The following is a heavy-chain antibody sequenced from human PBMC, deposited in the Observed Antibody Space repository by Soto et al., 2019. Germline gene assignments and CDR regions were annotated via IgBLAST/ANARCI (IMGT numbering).Heavy chain of an antibody. CDR3: ARLKAILAPNYYYYYGMDV. Sequence: GESLKISCKGSRYSFTSYWIGWVRQMPGKGLEWMGIIYPGDSDTRYSPSFQGQVTISADKSISTAYLQWSSLKASDTAMYYCARLKAILAPNYYYYYGMDVWGQVTTVTVSS. V-gene: IGHV5-51*01. CDR2: IYPGDSDT. D-gene: IGHD3-3*01. J-gene: IGHJ6*02. CDR1: RYSFTSYW.